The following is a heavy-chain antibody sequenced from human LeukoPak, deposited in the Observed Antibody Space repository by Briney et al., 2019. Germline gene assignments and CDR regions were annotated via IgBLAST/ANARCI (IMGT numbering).Heavy chain of an antibody. J-gene: IGHJ4*02. D-gene: IGHD2-2*01. CDR1: RYTFTSYG. Sequence: ASVKVSCKASRYTFTSYGISWVRQAPGQGLEWMGWISAYNGNTNYAQKLQGRVTMTTDTSTSTAYMELRSLRSDDTAVYYCARDNDRRIVVVPAASLGYWGQGTLVTVSS. V-gene: IGHV1-18*01. CDR2: ISAYNGNT. CDR3: ARDNDRRIVVVPAASLGY.